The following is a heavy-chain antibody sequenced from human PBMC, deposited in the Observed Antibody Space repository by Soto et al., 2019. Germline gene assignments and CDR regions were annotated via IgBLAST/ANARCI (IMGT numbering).Heavy chain of an antibody. V-gene: IGHV3-23*01. Sequence: GGSLRLSCVASGFTFSSYAMSWVRQAPGKGLEWVSAISGGGGTAYYADSVKGRFTISRDNSKNTLYLQMTSLRAEDTAVYYCAKLDCSSTTCYTGGSWFDTCGQGTLFTVSS. CDR2: ISGGGGTA. J-gene: IGHJ5*02. CDR1: GFTFSSYA. D-gene: IGHD2-2*02. CDR3: AKLDCSSTTCYTGGSWFDT.